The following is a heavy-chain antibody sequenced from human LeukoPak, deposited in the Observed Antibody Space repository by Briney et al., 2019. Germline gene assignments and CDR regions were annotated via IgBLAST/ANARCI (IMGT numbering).Heavy chain of an antibody. J-gene: IGHJ1*01. CDR2: ISSSSSTI. CDR1: GFTFSSYS. CDR3: ARDASYYYDSSGYYDAEYFQH. V-gene: IGHV3-48*01. Sequence: GGSLRLSCAASGFTFSSYSVKWVRQAPGKGLEWVSYISSSSSTIYYADSVKGRFTISRDNAKNSLYLQMNSLRAEDTAVYYCARDASYYYDSSGYYDAEYFQHWGQGTLVTVSS. D-gene: IGHD3-22*01.